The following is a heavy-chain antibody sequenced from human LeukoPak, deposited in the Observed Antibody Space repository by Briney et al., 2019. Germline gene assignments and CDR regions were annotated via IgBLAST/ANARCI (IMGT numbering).Heavy chain of an antibody. CDR2: VYDNGNT. Sequence: SETLSLTCTVSGGSITGHYLTWIRQSPGKGLEWIGFVYDNGNTNYNSSLQSRVTMSVDTSTNQLSLKMTSVTAADTAIYYCARVFRGVVTSNWFDPWGQGTLVTVSS. D-gene: IGHD2-21*02. CDR3: ARVFRGVVTSNWFDP. CDR1: GGSITGHY. J-gene: IGHJ5*02. V-gene: IGHV4-59*11.